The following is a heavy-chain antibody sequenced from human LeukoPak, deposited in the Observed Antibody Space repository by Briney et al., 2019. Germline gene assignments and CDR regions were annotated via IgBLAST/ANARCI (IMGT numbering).Heavy chain of an antibody. CDR1: GFTFWSYG. Sequence: PGGSLRLSCAATGFTFWSYGMHWVRQAPGKGLEWVAVVSYDGSNKNYADSVKGRFTISRDNSKNTLYLQMNSLRAEDTAVYYCAKGDTVTTYDPVSFDYWGQGTLVTVSS. D-gene: IGHD4-17*01. V-gene: IGHV3-30*18. J-gene: IGHJ4*02. CDR3: AKGDTVTTYDPVSFDY. CDR2: VSYDGSNK.